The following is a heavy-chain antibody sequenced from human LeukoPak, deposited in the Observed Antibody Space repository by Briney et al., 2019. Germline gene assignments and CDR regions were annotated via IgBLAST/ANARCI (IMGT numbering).Heavy chain of an antibody. J-gene: IGHJ6*03. V-gene: IGHV4-39*07. D-gene: IGHD5-12*01. CDR2: IYYSGST. CDR1: GGSISSSSYY. CDR3: ARDGYSGYGYMDV. Sequence: PSETLSLTCTVSGGSISSSSYYWGWIRQPPGKGLEWIGSIYYSGSTYYNPSLKSRVTISVDTSKNQFSLKLSSVTAADTAVYYCARDGYSGYGYMDVWGKGTTVTVSS.